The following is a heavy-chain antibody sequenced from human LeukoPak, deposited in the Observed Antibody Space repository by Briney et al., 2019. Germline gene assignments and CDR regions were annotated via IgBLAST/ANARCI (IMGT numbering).Heavy chain of an antibody. J-gene: IGHJ6*02. V-gene: IGHV3-23*01. Sequence: GGSLRLSCAASRLTFSNSGMSLLRQAPGKGPEWASVIRGRRYSTDYAVSVKRRFTISSDNSKIKLSLQIHSLLTDDRAVDCGAIDPTTVTVGYDGMDVWGQGTTVTVSS. CDR3: AIDPTTVTVGYDGMDV. D-gene: IGHD4-17*01. CDR1: RLTFSNSG. CDR2: IRGRRYST.